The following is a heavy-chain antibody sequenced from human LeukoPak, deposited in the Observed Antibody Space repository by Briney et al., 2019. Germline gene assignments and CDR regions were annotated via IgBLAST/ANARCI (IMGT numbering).Heavy chain of an antibody. Sequence: ASVKVSCKASGYMFTAYGISWVGQAPGQALEWMGLISKYIGNTKYVQKLDGRVTMNTDTSTTTAYMDLRSLRSDDTAVYYWVRSTAAPTIAAAYDYWGQGTLVIVSS. CDR3: VRSTAAPTIAAAYDY. CDR1: GYMFTAYG. D-gene: IGHD6-13*01. V-gene: IGHV1-18*01. CDR2: ISKYIGNT. J-gene: IGHJ4*02.